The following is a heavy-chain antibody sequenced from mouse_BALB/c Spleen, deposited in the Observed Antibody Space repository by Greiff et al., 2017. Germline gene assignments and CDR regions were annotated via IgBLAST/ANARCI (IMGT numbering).Heavy chain of an antibody. CDR3: ARKGGCYRCGECGMEY. J-gene: IGHJ4*01. CDR1: GYTFTSHV. CDR2: INPYNDGT. Sequence: VQLQQSGPELVKPGASVKMSCKASGYTFTSHVMHWVKQKPGQGLEWIGYINPYNDGTKYNEKFKGKATLTSDKSSSTAYMELSSLTSEDSAVYYCARKGGCYRCGECGMEYWGEGTSVTVSA. D-gene: IGHD2-14*01. V-gene: IGHV1-14*01.